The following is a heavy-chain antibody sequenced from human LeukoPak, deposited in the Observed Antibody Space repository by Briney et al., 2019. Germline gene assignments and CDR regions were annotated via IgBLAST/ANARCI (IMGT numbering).Heavy chain of an antibody. Sequence: PSETLSLTCAVYGGSFSGYYWSWIRQPPGKGLEWIGEINHSGSTNYNPSLKSRVTISVDTSKNQFSLKLSSVTAADTAVYYCARGPGIVVVVAATGGNWFDPSGQGTLLTVSS. CDR2: INHSGST. J-gene: IGHJ5*02. D-gene: IGHD2-15*01. CDR3: ARGPGIVVVVAATGGNWFDP. CDR1: GGSFSGYY. V-gene: IGHV4-34*01.